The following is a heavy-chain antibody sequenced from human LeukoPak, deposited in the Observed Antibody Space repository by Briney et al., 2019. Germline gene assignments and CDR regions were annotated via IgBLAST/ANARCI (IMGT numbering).Heavy chain of an antibody. CDR2: ISGSGGST. V-gene: IGHV3-23*01. Sequence: GGSLRLSCAASGFTFSSYAMSWVRQAPGKGLEWVSAISGSGGSTYYADSVKGRFTISRDNSKNTLYLQMNSLRAEDTAVYYCAKVSGRCYDILTGYYRIRFFDYWGQGTLVTVSS. CDR3: AKVSGRCYDILTGYYRIRFFDY. CDR1: GFTFSSYA. D-gene: IGHD3-9*01. J-gene: IGHJ4*02.